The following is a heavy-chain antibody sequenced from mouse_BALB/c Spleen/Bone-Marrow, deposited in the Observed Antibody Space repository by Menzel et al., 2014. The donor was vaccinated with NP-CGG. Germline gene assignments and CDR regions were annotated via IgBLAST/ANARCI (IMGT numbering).Heavy chain of an antibody. CDR2: FYPGSGSI. V-gene: IGHV1-62-2*01. D-gene: IGHD1-1*01. Sequence: VKLQESGAELVKPGASVKLSCKASGYTFTEYIIHWVKQRSGQGLEWIGWFYPGSGSIKYNEKFKDKATLTADKSSSTVYMELSRLTSEDSAVYFCARHEKANCGNYAMDYWGQGTSVTVSS. CDR1: GYTFTEYI. J-gene: IGHJ4*01. CDR3: ARHEKANCGNYAMDY.